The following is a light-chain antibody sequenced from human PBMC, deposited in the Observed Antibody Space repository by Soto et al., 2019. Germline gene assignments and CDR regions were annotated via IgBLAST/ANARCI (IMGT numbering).Light chain of an antibody. V-gene: IGKV1-39*01. CDR2: AAS. J-gene: IGKJ3*01. Sequence: DIQMTQSPSSLSASVGDRVTITCRTSQSISNYLNWYQQKPGKAPKLLIYAASSFQSGVPSRFSGSGSGTDFTLTISSLQPEDFATYSCQQMSTDLQDASGTFGPGTKVDIK. CDR3: QQMSTDLQDASGT. CDR1: QSISNY.